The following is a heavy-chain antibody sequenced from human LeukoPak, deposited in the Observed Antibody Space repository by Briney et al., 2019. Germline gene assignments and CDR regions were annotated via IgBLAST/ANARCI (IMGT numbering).Heavy chain of an antibody. Sequence: SETLSFTCTVSGASIRSGDYYWSWIRQPPGKGLEWIGYIYDSGSTYYNPSLKSRITISVDTSENRFSLKLSSVTATDTAVYYCARDCSGGSCYGAFDIWGQGTMVTVSS. D-gene: IGHD2-15*01. V-gene: IGHV4-30-4*01. CDR2: IYDSGST. J-gene: IGHJ3*02. CDR3: ARDCSGGSCYGAFDI. CDR1: GASIRSGDYY.